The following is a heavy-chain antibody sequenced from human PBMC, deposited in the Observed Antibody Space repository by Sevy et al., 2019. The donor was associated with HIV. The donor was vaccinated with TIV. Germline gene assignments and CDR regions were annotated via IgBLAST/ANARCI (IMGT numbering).Heavy chain of an antibody. V-gene: IGHV1-8*01. CDR2: MTPSSRET. J-gene: IGHJ4*02. Sequence: ASVKVSCKASGYTFTGYDINWVRQAPGQGLEWLGWMTPSSRETGYAQKFQGGITLTRDTSISTAYLELSSLTSEDTAVYYCARNLYNTGNFDHWGQGTLVTVSS. CDR3: ARNLYNTGNFDH. D-gene: IGHD3-3*01. CDR1: GYTFTGYD.